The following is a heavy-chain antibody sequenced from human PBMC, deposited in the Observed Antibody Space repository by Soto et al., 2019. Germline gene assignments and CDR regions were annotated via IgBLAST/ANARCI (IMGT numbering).Heavy chain of an antibody. Sequence: ASVKVSCKASGYTFTSYAMHWVRQAPGQRLEWMGWINAGNGNTKYSQKFQGRVTITRDTSASTAYMELSSLRSEDTAVYYCARETYYYGSGSWPLDYWGQGTPVTVSS. CDR1: GYTFTSYA. CDR2: INAGNGNT. D-gene: IGHD3-10*01. J-gene: IGHJ4*02. CDR3: ARETYYYGSGSWPLDY. V-gene: IGHV1-3*01.